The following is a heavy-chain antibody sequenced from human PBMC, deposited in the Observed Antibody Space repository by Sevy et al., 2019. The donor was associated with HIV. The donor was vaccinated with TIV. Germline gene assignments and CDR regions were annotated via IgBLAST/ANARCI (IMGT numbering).Heavy chain of an antibody. CDR3: ARGRYYGSGSWSATPYYFDY. CDR2: INPNSGGT. CDR1: GYTFTGYY. Sequence: ASVKVSCKASGYTFTGYYMHCVRQAPGQGLEWMGRINPNSGGTNYAQKFQGRVTMTRDTSISTAYMELSRLRSDDTAVYYCARGRYYGSGSWSATPYYFDYWGQRTLVTVSS. V-gene: IGHV1-2*06. D-gene: IGHD3-10*01. J-gene: IGHJ4*02.